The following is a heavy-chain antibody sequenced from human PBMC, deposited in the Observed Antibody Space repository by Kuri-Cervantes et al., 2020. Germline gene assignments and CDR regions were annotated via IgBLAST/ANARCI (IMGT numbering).Heavy chain of an antibody. V-gene: IGHV1-8*02. CDR2: MNPNSGNT. J-gene: IGHJ6*02. D-gene: IGHD2-2*01. CDR1: GYTFTNYG. CDR3: ARVIPARYCSSTSCPYYYYYGMDV. Sequence: ASVKVSCKASGYTFTNYGVTWVRQAPGQGLEWMGWMNPNSGNTGYAQKFQGRVTMTRNTSISTAYMGLSSLRSEDTAVYYCARVIPARYCSSTSCPYYYYYGMDVWGQGTTVTVSS.